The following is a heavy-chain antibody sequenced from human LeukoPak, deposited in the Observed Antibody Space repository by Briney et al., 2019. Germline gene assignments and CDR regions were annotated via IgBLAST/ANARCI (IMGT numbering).Heavy chain of an antibody. V-gene: IGHV4-30-4*01. CDR1: GGSISSGDYH. J-gene: IGHJ1*01. D-gene: IGHD3-22*01. Sequence: PSEALSLTCTVSGGSISSGDYHWSWIRQPPGKGLEWIGYIYYSGSTYYNPSLKSRVTISVDTSKNQFSLKLSSVTAADTAVYYCASYRPSSGYFRDYFQHWGQGTLVTVSS. CDR2: IYYSGST. CDR3: ASYRPSSGYFRDYFQH.